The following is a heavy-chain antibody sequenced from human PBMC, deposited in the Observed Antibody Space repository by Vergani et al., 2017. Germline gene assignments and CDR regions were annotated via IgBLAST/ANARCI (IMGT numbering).Heavy chain of an antibody. V-gene: IGHV3-33*01. Sequence: QVQLVESEGGVVQPGRSLTLSCVASGFTFSSHGMHWVRQAPGKGLEWVAVIWYDGSNKYYGDSVKGRFTISRDNSKNTLYLQMNSLRVEDTAVYYCARWVNEKTFDSWGQGTLVTVSS. CDR2: IWYDGSNK. D-gene: IGHD1-1*01. CDR3: ARWVNEKTFDS. CDR1: GFTFSSHG. J-gene: IGHJ5*01.